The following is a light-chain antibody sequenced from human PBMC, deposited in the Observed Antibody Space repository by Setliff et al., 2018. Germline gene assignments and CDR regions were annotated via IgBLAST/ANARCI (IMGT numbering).Light chain of an antibody. Sequence: QSVLTQPRSVSGSPGQSVTISCTGTSSDVGGYNYVSWYQQFPGKAPKLMIYDVSKRPSGVSNRFSGSKSGNTASLTISGLQAEDEADYYCCSYAGSSPYVFGTGTKVTVL. CDR2: DVS. CDR3: CSYAGSSPYV. J-gene: IGLJ1*01. V-gene: IGLV2-11*01. CDR1: SSDVGGYNY.